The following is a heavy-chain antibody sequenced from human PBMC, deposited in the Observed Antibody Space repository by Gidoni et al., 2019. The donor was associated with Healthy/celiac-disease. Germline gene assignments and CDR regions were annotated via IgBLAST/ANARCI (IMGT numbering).Heavy chain of an antibody. D-gene: IGHD3-22*01. V-gene: IGHV3-23*01. CDR2: ISGSGGST. CDR1: GFTFSSYA. Sequence: EVQLLESGGGLVQPGGSLRLSCAASGFTFSSYAMSWVRQAPGKGLEWVSAISGSGGSTYYADSVKGRFTISRDNSKNTLYLQMNSLRAEDTAVYYCAKVLRIVVVIIPDAFDIWGQGTMVTVSS. J-gene: IGHJ3*02. CDR3: AKVLRIVVVIIPDAFDI.